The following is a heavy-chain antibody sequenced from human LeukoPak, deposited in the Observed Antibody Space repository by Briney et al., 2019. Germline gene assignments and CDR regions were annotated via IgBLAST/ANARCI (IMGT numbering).Heavy chain of an antibody. V-gene: IGHV4-59*01. CDR2: IYYSGST. J-gene: IGHJ6*02. Sequence: SETLSLTCNVSGGSMTSYYWSWIRQTPEKGLEWIWYIYYSGSTNYNPSLKSRVTISVDTSKNQFSLKLSSVTAADTAVYYCARITMVRGRAYYYYGMDVWGQGTTVTVSS. D-gene: IGHD3-10*01. CDR1: GGSMTSYY. CDR3: ARITMVRGRAYYYYGMDV.